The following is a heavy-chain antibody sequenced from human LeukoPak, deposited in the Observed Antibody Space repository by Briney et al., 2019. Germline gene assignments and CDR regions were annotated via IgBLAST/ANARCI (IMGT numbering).Heavy chain of an antibody. CDR3: AKESSDYGDLLDAFDI. V-gene: IGHV3-9*01. CDR1: GFTFDDYA. J-gene: IGHJ3*02. CDR2: ISWNSGSI. D-gene: IGHD4-17*01. Sequence: PGGSLRLSCAASGFTFDDYAMHWVRQAPGKGLEWVSGISWNSGSIGYADSVKGRFTISRDNAKNSLYLQMNSRRAEDTALYYCAKESSDYGDLLDAFDIWGQGTMVTVSS.